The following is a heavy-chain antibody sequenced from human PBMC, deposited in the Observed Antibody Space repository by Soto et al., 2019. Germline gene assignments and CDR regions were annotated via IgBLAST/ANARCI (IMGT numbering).Heavy chain of an antibody. CDR1: GFTFSSYG. CDR3: AKDLEQWLALSTGMDV. J-gene: IGHJ6*02. Sequence: QVQLVESGGGVVQPGRSLRLSCAASGFTFSSYGMHWVRQAPGKGLEWVAVISYDGSNKYYADSVKGRFTISRDNXKXXLDLQMTSLRAEDTAVYYCAKDLEQWLALSTGMDVWGQGTTVTVSS. CDR2: ISYDGSNK. V-gene: IGHV3-30*18. D-gene: IGHD6-19*01.